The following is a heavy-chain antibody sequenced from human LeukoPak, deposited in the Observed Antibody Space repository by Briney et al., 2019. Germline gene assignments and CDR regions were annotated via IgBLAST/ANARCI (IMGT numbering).Heavy chain of an antibody. CDR2: IIPTFGTA. D-gene: IGHD3-10*01. V-gene: IGHV1-69*05. J-gene: IGHJ4*02. Sequence: SVKVSCKASGGTFSSYAISWVRQAPGQGLEWMGGIIPTFGTANYAQKFQGRVTITTDESTSTAYMELSSLRSEDTAVYYCARGSDNMVRGVIAKYYFDYWGQGTLVTVSS. CDR3: ARGSDNMVRGVIAKYYFDY. CDR1: GGTFSSYA.